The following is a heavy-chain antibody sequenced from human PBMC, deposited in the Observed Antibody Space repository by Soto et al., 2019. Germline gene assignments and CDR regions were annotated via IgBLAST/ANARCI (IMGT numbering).Heavy chain of an antibody. V-gene: IGHV1-69*12. Sequence: QVQLVQSGAEVKKPGSSVKVSCKASGGTFSSYAISWVRQAPGQGLEWMGGIIPIFGTADYAQKFQGRVTITADESTSTAYMELSSLRSEDTALYYCARHVPAAGYYYGMDVWGQGTTVTVSS. CDR2: IIPIFGTA. D-gene: IGHD2-2*01. J-gene: IGHJ6*02. CDR3: ARHVPAAGYYYGMDV. CDR1: GGTFSSYA.